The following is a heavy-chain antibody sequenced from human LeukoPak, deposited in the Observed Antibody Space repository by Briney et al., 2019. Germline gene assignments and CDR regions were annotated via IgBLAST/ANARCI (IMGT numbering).Heavy chain of an antibody. J-gene: IGHJ5*02. V-gene: IGHV1-2*02. CDR3: ARGRDFWSGYTEFDP. Sequence: ASVKVSCKASGYTFTGYYMHWVRQAPGQGLEGRGGINPNSGGTNYAQKFQGRVTMTRDTSISTAYMELSRLRSDDTAVYYCARGRDFWSGYTEFDPWGQGTLVTVSS. D-gene: IGHD3-3*01. CDR2: INPNSGGT. CDR1: GYTFTGYY.